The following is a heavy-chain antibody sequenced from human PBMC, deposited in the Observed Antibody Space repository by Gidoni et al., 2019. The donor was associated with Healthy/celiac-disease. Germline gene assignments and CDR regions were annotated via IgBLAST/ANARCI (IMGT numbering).Heavy chain of an antibody. J-gene: IGHJ4*02. CDR1: GLTFSSYA. Sequence: EVQLLESGGGLVQPGGSLRLSCAASGLTFSSYAMIWVRQAPGKGLDWVSAISGSGGSTYYADSVKGRFTISRDNSKNTLYLQMNSLRAEDTAVYYCAKDPRAIWFGELSYWGQGTLVTVSS. CDR2: ISGSGGST. CDR3: AKDPRAIWFGELSY. D-gene: IGHD3-10*01. V-gene: IGHV3-23*01.